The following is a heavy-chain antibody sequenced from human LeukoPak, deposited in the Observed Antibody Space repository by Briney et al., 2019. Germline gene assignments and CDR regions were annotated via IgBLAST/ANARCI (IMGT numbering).Heavy chain of an antibody. Sequence: GGSLRLSCAASGFTFSDYYMSWIRQAPGKGLEWVSYISSSGSTIYYADSVKGRFTISRDNAKNSLCLQMNSLRAEDTAVYYCARQYDILTGYYGLEEYYFDYWGQGTLVTVSS. CDR1: GFTFSDYY. J-gene: IGHJ4*02. V-gene: IGHV3-11*04. CDR2: ISSSGSTI. D-gene: IGHD3-9*01. CDR3: ARQYDILTGYYGLEEYYFDY.